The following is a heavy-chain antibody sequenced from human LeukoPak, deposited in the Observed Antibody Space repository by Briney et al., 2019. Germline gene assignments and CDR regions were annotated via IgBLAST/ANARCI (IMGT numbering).Heavy chain of an antibody. CDR1: GGSISSGSYY. V-gene: IGHV4-61*02. D-gene: IGHD3-3*01. CDR2: IYTSGST. CDR3: ARESSHYDFSFDY. Sequence: SETLSLTCTVSGGSISSGSYYWSWIRQPAGKGLEWIGRIYTSGSTNYNPSLKSRATISVDTSKNQFCLKLSSVTAADTAVYYCARESSHYDFSFDYWGQGTLVTVSS. J-gene: IGHJ4*02.